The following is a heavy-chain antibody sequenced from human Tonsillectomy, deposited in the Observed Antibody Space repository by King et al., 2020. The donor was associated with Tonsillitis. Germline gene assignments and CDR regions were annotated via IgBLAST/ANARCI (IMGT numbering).Heavy chain of an antibody. D-gene: IGHD5-18*01. CDR2: INYSGGT. V-gene: IGHV4-59*01. CDR1: GASITSYY. J-gene: IGHJ4*02. CDR3: AMDTHTWMRYDH. Sequence: QLQESGPGQVKPSETLSLTCTVSGASITSYYWSWIRRTPGRGLEWIGYINYSGGTSYNSSLKSRVTMSVDTSKNQFSLKMSSVTPADTAVYYYAMDTHTWMRYDHWGQGMLVTVSS.